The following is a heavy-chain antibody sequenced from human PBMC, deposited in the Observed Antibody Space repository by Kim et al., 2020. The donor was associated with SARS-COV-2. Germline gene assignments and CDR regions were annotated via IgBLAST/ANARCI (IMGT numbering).Heavy chain of an antibody. D-gene: IGHD1-26*01. J-gene: IGHJ6*02. V-gene: IGHV3-43*02. CDR1: GFTFDDYA. Sequence: GGSLRLSCAASGFTFDDYAMHWVRQAPGKGLEWVSLISGDGGSTYYADSVKGRFTISRDNSKNSLYLQMNSLRTEDTALYYCAKDKEGELLRHYYYYGMDVWGQGTTVTVSS. CDR2: ISGDGGST. CDR3: AKDKEGELLRHYYYYGMDV.